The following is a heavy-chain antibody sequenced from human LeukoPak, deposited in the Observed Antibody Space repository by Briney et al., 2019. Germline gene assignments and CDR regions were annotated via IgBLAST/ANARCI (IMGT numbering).Heavy chain of an antibody. D-gene: IGHD6-19*01. CDR1: GYTFTGYY. Sequence: APVKVSCKASGYTFTGYYMHWVRQAPGQGLEWMGRINPNSGGTNYAQKFQGRVTMTRDTSISTAYMELSRLRSDDTAVYYCAGGQWLVRGAFDIWGQGTMVTVSS. J-gene: IGHJ3*02. CDR2: INPNSGGT. CDR3: AGGQWLVRGAFDI. V-gene: IGHV1-2*06.